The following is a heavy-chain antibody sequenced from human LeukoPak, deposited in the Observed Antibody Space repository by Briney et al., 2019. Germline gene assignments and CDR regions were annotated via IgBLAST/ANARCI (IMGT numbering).Heavy chain of an antibody. D-gene: IGHD6-19*01. Sequence: PGGSLRLSCAASGFTFSSYAVHWVRQAPGKGLEWVAVISYDGSNKYYADSVKGRFTISRDNSKNTLYLQMNSLRAEDTAVYYCAKVRRDSSGWYDYFDYWGQGTLVTVSS. CDR2: ISYDGSNK. V-gene: IGHV3-30-3*01. CDR1: GFTFSSYA. J-gene: IGHJ4*02. CDR3: AKVRRDSSGWYDYFDY.